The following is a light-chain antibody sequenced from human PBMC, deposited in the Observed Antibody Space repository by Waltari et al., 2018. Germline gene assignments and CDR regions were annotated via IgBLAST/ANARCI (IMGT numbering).Light chain of an antibody. V-gene: IGKV3-15*01. J-gene: IGKJ4*01. CDR1: QSVSNS. CDR2: GAS. CDR3: QQYNNWPLT. Sequence: EIVMTQSPATLSVSPGERATLSRRASQSVSNSLAWYQQKPGQAPRLLIYGASTRDTGIPARFSGSGSGTEFALTISSLQSEDFAVYYCQQYNNWPLTFGGGTKVEIK.